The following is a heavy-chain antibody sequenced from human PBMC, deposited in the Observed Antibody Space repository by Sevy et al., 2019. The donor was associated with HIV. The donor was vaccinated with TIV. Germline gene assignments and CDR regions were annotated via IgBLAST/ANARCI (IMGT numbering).Heavy chain of an antibody. CDR1: GFTFTNYA. Sequence: GWSLRLSCAASGFTFTNYAMIWVRQAPGKGLEWVSALSGSGRDTYYADSVKGRFTISRDTSKNTLFLQMNSLRAEDTAIYYCAKVPNSGSYYYFDYWGQGTLVTVSS. CDR2: LSGSGRDT. J-gene: IGHJ4*02. D-gene: IGHD1-26*01. V-gene: IGHV3-23*01. CDR3: AKVPNSGSYYYFDY.